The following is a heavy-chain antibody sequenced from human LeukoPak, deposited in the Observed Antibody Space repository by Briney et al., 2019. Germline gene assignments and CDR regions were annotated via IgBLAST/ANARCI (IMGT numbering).Heavy chain of an antibody. J-gene: IGHJ4*02. Sequence: GGSLRLSCAASGFIFGNYGMHWVRQAPGKGLEWVALIWYDGSNKYYTDSVKGRLTISRDNSKNTLYLQMNSLRAEDTAVYYCAREGPRGNSQFDYWGQGTLVTVSS. CDR3: AREGPRGNSQFDY. V-gene: IGHV3-33*01. CDR1: GFIFGNYG. CDR2: IWYDGSNK. D-gene: IGHD2/OR15-2a*01.